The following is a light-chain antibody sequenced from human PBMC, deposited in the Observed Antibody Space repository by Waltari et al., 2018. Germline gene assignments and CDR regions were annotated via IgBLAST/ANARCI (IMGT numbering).Light chain of an antibody. CDR2: AAS. Sequence: DIQMTQSPSSLSASVGDRVTITCRASQSISSYLNWYQQKPGKAPKLLIYAASSLQSGVPSRFSGSGSGTDFTLTISSLQPEDFATYYCQHSYNTPRTFGQGTKLEIK. CDR1: QSISSY. CDR3: QHSYNTPRT. V-gene: IGKV1-39*01. J-gene: IGKJ2*01.